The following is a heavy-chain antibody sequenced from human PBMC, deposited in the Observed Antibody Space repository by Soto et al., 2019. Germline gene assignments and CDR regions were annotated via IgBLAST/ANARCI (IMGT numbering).Heavy chain of an antibody. D-gene: IGHD1-1*01. CDR2: ISGSGGST. CDR1: GFTFSSYA. V-gene: IGHV3-23*01. J-gene: IGHJ6*02. Sequence: EVQLLESGGGLVQPGGSLRLSCAASGFTFSSYAMSWVRQAPGKGLEWVSAISGSGGSTYYADSVKGRFTISRDNAKNSLYLQMNSLRAEDTAVYYCAGRWAGATIGYYYYGMDVWGQGTTVTVSS. CDR3: AGRWAGATIGYYYYGMDV.